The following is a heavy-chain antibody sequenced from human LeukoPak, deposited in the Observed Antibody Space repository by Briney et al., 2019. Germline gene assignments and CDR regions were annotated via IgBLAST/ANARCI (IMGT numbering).Heavy chain of an antibody. CDR2: ISGSGGST. Sequence: GGSLRLSCAASGFTFSSYAMSWVRQAPGKGLEWVSAISGSGGSTYYADSVKGRFTISRDNSKNTLYLQMNSLRAEDTAIYYCAKCRFGSTSCYGFDWFDPWGQGTLVTVSS. V-gene: IGHV3-23*01. CDR3: AKCRFGSTSCYGFDWFDP. CDR1: GFTFSSYA. J-gene: IGHJ5*02. D-gene: IGHD2-2*01.